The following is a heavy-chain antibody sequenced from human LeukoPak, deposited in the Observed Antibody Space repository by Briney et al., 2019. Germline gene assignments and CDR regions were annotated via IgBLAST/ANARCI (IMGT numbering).Heavy chain of an antibody. CDR1: GXSFTSYW. V-gene: IGHV5-10-1*01. CDR2: NDPSDSYT. J-gene: IGHJ6*02. CDR3: ARHGSSCSSTSCSNYYYYYYGMDV. Sequence: GESLRISCQGSGXSFTSYWNSWVRQMPGKGLEWMGRNDPSDSYTNYSPSFQGHVTISADKSISTAYLQWSSLKASDSAMYYCARHGSSCSSTSCSNYYYYYYGMDVWGQGTTVTVSS. D-gene: IGHD2-2*01.